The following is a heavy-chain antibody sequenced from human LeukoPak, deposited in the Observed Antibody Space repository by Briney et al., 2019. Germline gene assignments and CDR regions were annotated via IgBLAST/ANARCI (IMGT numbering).Heavy chain of an antibody. CDR1: GFSFSTYS. V-gene: IGHV3-48*01. CDR3: AREAPPHDTSNYDY. Sequence: GGSLRLSRAASGFSFSTYSMNWVRQSPGKGLEWVSYISSSGGTIYYADSVKGRFTASRDNAKNSLYLHMNSLGVEDTAVYYCAREAPPHDTSNYDYWGQGTLVTVSS. J-gene: IGHJ4*02. CDR2: ISSSGGTI. D-gene: IGHD3-22*01.